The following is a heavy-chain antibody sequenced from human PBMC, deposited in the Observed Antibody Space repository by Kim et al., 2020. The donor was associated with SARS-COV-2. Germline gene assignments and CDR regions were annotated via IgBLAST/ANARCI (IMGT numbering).Heavy chain of an antibody. V-gene: IGHV1-24*01. CDR3: AISGRFTMVRGVTHLGYYGMDV. CDR1: GYTLTELS. CDR2: FDPEDGET. J-gene: IGHJ6*02. Sequence: ASVKVSCKVSGYTLTELSMHWVRQAPGKGLEWMGGFDPEDGETIYAQKFQGRVTMTEDTSTDTAYMELSSLRSEDTAVYYCAISGRFTMVRGVTHLGYYGMDVWGQGTTVTVSS. D-gene: IGHD3-10*01.